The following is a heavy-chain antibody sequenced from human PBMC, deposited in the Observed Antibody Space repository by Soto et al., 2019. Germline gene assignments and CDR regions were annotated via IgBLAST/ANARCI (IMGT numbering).Heavy chain of an antibody. CDR3: ARDLGGSYASWFDP. Sequence: SETLSLTCTVSGGSISSYYWSWIRQPPGKGLEWIGYIYYSGSTNYNPSLKSRVTISVDTSKNQFSLKLSSVTAADTAVYYCARDLGGSYASWFDPWGQGTLVTVSS. J-gene: IGHJ5*02. D-gene: IGHD1-26*01. CDR1: GGSISSYY. V-gene: IGHV4-59*01. CDR2: IYYSGST.